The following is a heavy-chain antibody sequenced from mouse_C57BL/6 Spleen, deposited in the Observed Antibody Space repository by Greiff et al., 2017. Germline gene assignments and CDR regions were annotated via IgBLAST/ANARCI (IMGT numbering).Heavy chain of an antibody. CDR2: IYPGDGDT. J-gene: IGHJ1*03. CDR1: GYAFSSYW. CDR3: ARKGYGSNWYFDV. D-gene: IGHD1-1*01. V-gene: IGHV1-80*01. Sequence: VQLVESGAELVQPGASVKISCKASGYAFSSYWMNWVKQRPGKGLEWIGQIYPGDGDTNYNGKFKGKATLTADKSSSTAYMQLSSLTSEDSAVFFCARKGYGSNWYFDVWGTGTTVTVSS.